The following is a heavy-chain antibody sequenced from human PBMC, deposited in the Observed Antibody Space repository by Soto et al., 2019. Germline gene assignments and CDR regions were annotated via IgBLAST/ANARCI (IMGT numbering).Heavy chain of an antibody. J-gene: IGHJ4*02. Sequence: PPKTLSHTCAVPGYSISRDNWWGWIRQPPGKGLEWIGYIFYTGTTYYNLSLKSRVTMSVDTAKDQFPLKLSSVTAEDTAVYYCARTSRFKTGHLAYWAQGSLVTVS. CDR2: IFYTGTT. CDR1: GYSISRDNW. V-gene: IGHV4-28*01. D-gene: IGHD3-9*01. CDR3: ARTSRFKTGHLAY.